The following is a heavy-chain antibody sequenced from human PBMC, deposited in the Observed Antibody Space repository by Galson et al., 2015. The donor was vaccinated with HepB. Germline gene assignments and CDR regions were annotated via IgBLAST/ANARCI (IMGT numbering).Heavy chain of an antibody. J-gene: IGHJ4*02. V-gene: IGHV1-18*01. D-gene: IGHD2-15*01. CDR2: ISPYIANT. CDR1: GYTFGDSG. CDR3: AREGSYCIGDACYYYFDY. Sequence: SVKVSCKASGYTFGDSGIIWVRQAPGQGLEWMGWISPYIANTNYAQKFRGRVTLTTVTSTTTAYMELRSLRSDDTAIYYCAREGSYCIGDACYYYFDYWGQGSLVTVSS.